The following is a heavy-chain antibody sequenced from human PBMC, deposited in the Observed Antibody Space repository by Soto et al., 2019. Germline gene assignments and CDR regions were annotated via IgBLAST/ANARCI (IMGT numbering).Heavy chain of an antibody. J-gene: IGHJ4*02. CDR2: VKDGGHT. CDR1: GGSLSGYY. V-gene: IGHV4-34*01. D-gene: IGHD5-12*01. CDR3: ARGQEGXVATH. Sequence: QVQLQQWGAGLLKPSETLSLNCAVTGGSLSGYYWSWIRQPPGKGLEWIGEVKDGGHTNYSPSLRGRVTISSDTSNNQFSLRLNSVTAADTGVYYXARGQEGXVATHWDQGSLVTVSS.